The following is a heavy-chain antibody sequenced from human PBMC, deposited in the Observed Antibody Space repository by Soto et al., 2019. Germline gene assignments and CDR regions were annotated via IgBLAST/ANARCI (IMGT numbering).Heavy chain of an antibody. Sequence: ASVKVSCKASGYIFTSYHMYWVRQAPGQGLEWMGLINPSGGRTTYAQKFQGRVTLTRDTSTSTAYMELSSLRSEDTAVYYCARAVAVPADFDYWGQGTLVTVSS. D-gene: IGHD6-19*01. CDR1: GYIFTSYH. V-gene: IGHV1-46*01. CDR2: INPSGGRT. CDR3: ARAVAVPADFDY. J-gene: IGHJ4*02.